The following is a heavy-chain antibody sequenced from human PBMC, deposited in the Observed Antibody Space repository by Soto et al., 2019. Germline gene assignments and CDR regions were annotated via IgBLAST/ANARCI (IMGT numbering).Heavy chain of an antibody. V-gene: IGHV3-30-3*01. CDR1: GFTFSSYA. Sequence: GGSLRLSCAASGFTFSSYAMHWVRQAPGKGLEWVAVISYDGSNKYYADSVKGRFTTSRDNSKNTLYLQMNSLRAEDTAVYYCARGFDPWGQGTLVTVSS. CDR3: ARGFDP. J-gene: IGHJ5*02. CDR2: ISYDGSNK.